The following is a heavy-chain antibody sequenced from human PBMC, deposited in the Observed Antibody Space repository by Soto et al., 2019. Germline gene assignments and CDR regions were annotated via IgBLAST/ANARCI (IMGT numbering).Heavy chain of an antibody. CDR2: ISGSGSGT. V-gene: IGHV3-23*01. Sequence: GGSLRLSCAASGFTFSSYAMNWVRLAPGKGLEWVSSISGSGSGTYYADSVKGRFTISRDNSKNTLYLQVNSLTAEDTALYYCAKGPSGGNRFFFDYRGQGSSVIVSS. CDR3: AKGPSGGNRFFFDY. CDR1: GFTFSSYA. J-gene: IGHJ4*02. D-gene: IGHD2-15*01.